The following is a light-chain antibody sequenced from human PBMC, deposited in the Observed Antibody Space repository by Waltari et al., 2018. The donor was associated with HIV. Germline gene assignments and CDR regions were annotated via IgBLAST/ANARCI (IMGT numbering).Light chain of an antibody. J-gene: IGLJ3*02. CDR3: STWDDRLNGVV. CDR2: ADG. Sequence: QSVLPPPPSSSGTPGQRVTIPCSDLNPNIRRSSLNWYQQFSLPAPKLLSVADGQRPSGVTDRFSGSKSGTSASLVISGLQSEDEADYYCSTWDDRLNGVVFGGGTRLTVV. V-gene: IGLV1-44*01. CDR1: NPNIRRSS.